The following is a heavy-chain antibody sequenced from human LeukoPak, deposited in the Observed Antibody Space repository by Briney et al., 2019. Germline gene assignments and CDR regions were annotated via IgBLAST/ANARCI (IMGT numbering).Heavy chain of an antibody. CDR3: AKVGAGSSYYYYAMDV. CDR1: RFTFRSYV. V-gene: IGHV3-23*01. Sequence: GGSLRLSCAASRFTFRSYVMSWVRQAPGKGLEWVSSISGSGGVTYYAYSVKGRFTISTDNSKNTLFLEMNSLRAEDTAVYYCAKVGAGSSYYYYAMDVWGQGTTVTVSS. J-gene: IGHJ6*02. CDR2: ISGSGGVT.